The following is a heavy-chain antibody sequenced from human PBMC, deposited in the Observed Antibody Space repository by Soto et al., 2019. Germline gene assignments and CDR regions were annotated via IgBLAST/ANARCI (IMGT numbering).Heavy chain of an antibody. D-gene: IGHD3-9*01. Sequence: QVQLQQWGAGPLRPLETLSLTCGVSGGSFSGYYWAWIRQSPGKGLEGIGEINDRGSITYNPSLKSRVSISVDTSKNHYSLNLRSVTAADTAVYYCARESHDILTGPPWVWYFDLWGRGTLVTVSS. V-gene: IGHV4-34*01. CDR2: INDRGSI. CDR3: ARESHDILTGPPWVWYFDL. CDR1: GGSFSGYY. J-gene: IGHJ2*01.